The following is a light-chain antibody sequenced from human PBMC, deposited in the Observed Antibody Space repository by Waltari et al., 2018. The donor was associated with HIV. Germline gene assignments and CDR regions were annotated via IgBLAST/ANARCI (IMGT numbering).Light chain of an antibody. CDR3: QQYNNWGPYT. CDR2: GAS. J-gene: IGKJ2*01. CDR1: QSVSSN. V-gene: IGKV3-15*01. Sequence: EIVMTQSPATLSVSPGERATLSCRASQSVSSNLAWYQQKPGQAPRLLIYGASTRATGIPARFSGSGSGTEFTLTISSLQSEDFAVYYCQQYNNWGPYTFGQGTKLEIK.